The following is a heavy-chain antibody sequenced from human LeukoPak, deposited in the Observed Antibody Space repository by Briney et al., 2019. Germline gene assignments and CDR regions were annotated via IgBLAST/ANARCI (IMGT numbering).Heavy chain of an antibody. CDR1: GFTFSSYA. CDR3: AKYYYDTSGYYSAGYFDY. D-gene: IGHD3-22*01. Sequence: GGSLRLSCAASGFTFSSYAMSWVRQAPGKGLDWVSFTTGGGGGTYYADSVKARFTISRDNSKNTRYLQMNSLRAEDTAVYSCAKYYYDTSGYYSAGYFDYWGQGSLVTVSS. V-gene: IGHV3-23*01. J-gene: IGHJ4*02. CDR2: TTGGGGGT.